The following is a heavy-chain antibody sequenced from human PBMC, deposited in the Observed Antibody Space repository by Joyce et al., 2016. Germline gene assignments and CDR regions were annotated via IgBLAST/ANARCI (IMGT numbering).Heavy chain of an antibody. Sequence: EVQLVQSGGEVKKPGESLKISCKGVGYSFTSYWLGWVRQMPGKGLELMGIINPEDSDTRYSPSFQGQVTISVDRSIKTAHLRWGSLRASDTAIYYRARSAVRGTLSPFFDYWGQGSLVTVSS. D-gene: IGHD3-16*01. J-gene: IGHJ4*02. CDR1: GYSFTSYW. CDR3: ARSAVRGTLSPFFDY. CDR2: INPEDSDT. V-gene: IGHV5-51*01.